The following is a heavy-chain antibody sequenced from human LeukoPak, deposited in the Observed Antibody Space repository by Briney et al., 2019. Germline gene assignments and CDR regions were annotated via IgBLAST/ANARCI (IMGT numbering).Heavy chain of an antibody. V-gene: IGHV3-30*18. D-gene: IGHD2-2*01. CDR3: AKGGPLGYCSSTSCPDYFDY. CDR2: ISYDGTNK. CDR1: GFAFSSYG. Sequence: PGRSLRLFCAASGFAFSSYGMHWVRQAPGKGLAWVAVISYDGTNKYYADSVKGRFTISRDNSKNTLYLQMNSLRAEDTAVYYCAKGGPLGYCSSTSCPDYFDYWGQGTLVTVSS. J-gene: IGHJ4*02.